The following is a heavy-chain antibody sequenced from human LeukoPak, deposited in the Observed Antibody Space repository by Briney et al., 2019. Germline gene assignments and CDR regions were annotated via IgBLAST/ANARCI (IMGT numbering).Heavy chain of an antibody. J-gene: IGHJ4*02. V-gene: IGHV4-30-2*01. CDR2: IYHSGST. CDR1: GASISSGGYS. CDR3: ARVHRGWGGVDY. D-gene: IGHD3-16*01. Sequence: PSETLSLTCTVSGASISSGGYSWSWIRQPPGKGLEWIGYIYHSGSTYYNPSLKSRVTISVDRSKSLFSLKVSSVTAADTAVYYCARVHRGWGGVDYWGQGTLVTVSS.